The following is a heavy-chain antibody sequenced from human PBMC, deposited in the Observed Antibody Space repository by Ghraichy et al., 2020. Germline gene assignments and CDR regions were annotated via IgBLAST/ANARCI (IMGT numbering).Heavy chain of an antibody. CDR3: AKVNRVWFGELFYFDY. CDR1: GFTFSSYA. Sequence: LTCAASGFTFSSYAMSWVRQAPGKGLEWVSGITGSGGTTVYADSVKGRFTISRDYSKKTLDLQMHSLRAEDTAVYYCAKVNRVWFGELFYFDYWGQGTLVTVSS. D-gene: IGHD3-10*01. CDR2: ITGSGGTT. J-gene: IGHJ4*02. V-gene: IGHV3-23*01.